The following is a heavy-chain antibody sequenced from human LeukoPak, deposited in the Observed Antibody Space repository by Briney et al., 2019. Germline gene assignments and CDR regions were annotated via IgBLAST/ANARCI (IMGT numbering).Heavy chain of an antibody. CDR1: GFTFSSYS. D-gene: IGHD1-26*01. CDR3: ARDLDWELPKPSYYYYYGMDV. Sequence: PGGSLRLSCAASGFTFSSYSMNWVRQAPGKGLEWVSSISSSSSYIYYADSVKGRFTISRDNAKNSLYLQMNSLRAEDTAVYYCARDLDWELPKPSYYYYYGMDVWGQGTTVTVSS. V-gene: IGHV3-21*04. CDR2: ISSSSSYI. J-gene: IGHJ6*02.